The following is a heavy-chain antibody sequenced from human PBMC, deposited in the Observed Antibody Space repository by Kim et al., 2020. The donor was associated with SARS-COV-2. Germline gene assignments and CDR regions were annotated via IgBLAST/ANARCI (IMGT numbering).Heavy chain of an antibody. CDR2: ISSSSSTI. V-gene: IGHV3-48*02. D-gene: IGHD4-17*01. CDR3: ARDRHHGDYGLFDY. J-gene: IGHJ4*02. Sequence: GGSLRLSCAASGFTFSSYSMNWVRQAPGKGLEWVSYISSSSSTIYYADSVKGRFTISRDNAKNSLYLQMNSLRDEDTAVYYCARDRHHGDYGLFDYWGQGTLGTVSS. CDR1: GFTFSSYS.